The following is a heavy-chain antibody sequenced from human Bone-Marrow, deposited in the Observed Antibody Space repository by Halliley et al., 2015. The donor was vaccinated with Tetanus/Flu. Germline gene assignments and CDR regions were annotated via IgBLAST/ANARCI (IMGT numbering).Heavy chain of an antibody. Sequence: PGKRLEWVSSISGSGDSTYYADSVRGRFTISRDKSKKTLYLQMNTLRVEDTAVYYCARGISGYWGQGTLVTVSS. V-gene: IGHV3-23*01. CDR2: ISGSGDST. D-gene: IGHD3-10*01. CDR3: ARGISGY. J-gene: IGHJ4*02.